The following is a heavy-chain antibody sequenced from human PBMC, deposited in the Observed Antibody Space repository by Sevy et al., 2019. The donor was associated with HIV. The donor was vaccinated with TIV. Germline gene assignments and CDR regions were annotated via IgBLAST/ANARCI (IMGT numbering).Heavy chain of an antibody. J-gene: IGHJ6*02. V-gene: IGHV3-7*01. Sequence: GGSLRLSCAASGFTFSSYWMSWVRQAPGKGLEWVANIKQDGSEKYYVDSVKGRFTISRDNAKNSLYLQMNSLRAEDTAVSYCAREGFDPFGYYYGMDVWGQGTTVTVSS. CDR2: IKQDGSEK. CDR3: AREGFDPFGYYYGMDV. D-gene: IGHD3-10*01. CDR1: GFTFSSYW.